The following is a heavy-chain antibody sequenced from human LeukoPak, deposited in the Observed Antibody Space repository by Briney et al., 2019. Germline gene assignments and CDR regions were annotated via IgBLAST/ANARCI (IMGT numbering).Heavy chain of an antibody. CDR1: GFTFSSYG. V-gene: IGHV3-33*01. D-gene: IGHD3-9*01. CDR2: VWYDGSNK. CDR3: ARDIYGILTGHYYYGMDV. J-gene: IGHJ6*02. Sequence: GGSLRLSCAASGFTFSSYGMHWVRQAPGKGLEWVAVVWYDGSNKYYADSVKGRFTISRDNSKNTLYLQMNSLRAEDTAVYYCARDIYGILTGHYYYGMDVWGQGTTVTVSS.